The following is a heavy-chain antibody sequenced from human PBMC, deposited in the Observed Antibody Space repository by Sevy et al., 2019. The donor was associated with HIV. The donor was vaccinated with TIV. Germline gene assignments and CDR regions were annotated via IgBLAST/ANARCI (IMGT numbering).Heavy chain of an antibody. J-gene: IGHJ4*02. V-gene: IGHV3-23*01. CDR3: AKGASDYVWGSYRYFDY. CDR1: GFTFSSYA. CDR2: ISGSGGST. D-gene: IGHD3-16*02. Sequence: GGSLRLSCAASGFTFSSYAMSWVRQAPGKGLEWVSAISGSGGSTYYADSVKGRFTISRNNSKNTLYLQMNRLRAEDTAVYYCAKGASDYVWGSYRYFDYWGQGTLVTVSS.